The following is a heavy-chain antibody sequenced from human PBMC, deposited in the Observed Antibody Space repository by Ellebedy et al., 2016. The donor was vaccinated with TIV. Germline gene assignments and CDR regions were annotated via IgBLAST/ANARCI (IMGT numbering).Heavy chain of an antibody. CDR1: GGTFSSYA. J-gene: IGHJ4*02. D-gene: IGHD3-22*01. Sequence: AASVKVSCKASGGTFSSYAISWVRQAPGQGLEWMGWMNPNSGNTGYAQKFQGRVTITRDTSASTAYMELSSLRSEDTAVYYCARGPDYYDSSGYYYGPFDYWGQGTLVTVSS. V-gene: IGHV1-8*03. CDR3: ARGPDYYDSSGYYYGPFDY. CDR2: MNPNSGNT.